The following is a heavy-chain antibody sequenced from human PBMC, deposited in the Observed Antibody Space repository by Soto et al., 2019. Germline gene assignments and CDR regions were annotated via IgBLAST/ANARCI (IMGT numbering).Heavy chain of an antibody. J-gene: IGHJ5*02. V-gene: IGHV4-59*01. CDR2: IYYSGST. CDR3: ARSNYDILTGYPETSNWFDP. CDR1: GGSISSYY. D-gene: IGHD3-9*01. Sequence: QVQLQESGPGLVKPSETLSLTCTVSGGSISSYYWSWIRQPPGKGLEWIGYIYYSGSTNYNPSLKSRVTLSVGTAKDQFSLKLSSVTAADTAVYYCARSNYDILTGYPETSNWFDPWGQGTLVTVSS.